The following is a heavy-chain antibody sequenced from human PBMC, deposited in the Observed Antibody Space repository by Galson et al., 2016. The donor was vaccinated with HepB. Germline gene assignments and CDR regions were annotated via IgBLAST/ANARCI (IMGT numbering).Heavy chain of an antibody. CDR1: GFTFSNFA. CDR3: VKVRYDSSSYQSPYFDH. Sequence: SLRLSCAASGFTFSNFAMSWVRQAPGKGLEWVSAIGGGGGSPSYADSMKGRFTISRDNSKNTLYLEMNSLRAEDTAVYYCVKVRYDSSSYQSPYFDHWGQGILVTVSS. V-gene: IGHV3-23*01. D-gene: IGHD3-22*01. J-gene: IGHJ4*02. CDR2: IGGGGGSP.